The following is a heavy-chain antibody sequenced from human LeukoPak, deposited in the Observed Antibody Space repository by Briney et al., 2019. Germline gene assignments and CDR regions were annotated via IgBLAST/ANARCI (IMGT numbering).Heavy chain of an antibody. CDR3: AKDTSSPFFGVAYYFDS. Sequence: GRSLRLSCTVSGFTFSSYGMHWVRQAPGKGLEWVAVIWYDGTNKYYADSVKGRFTISRDNSKNTLYLQLNSLRAEDTAVYYCAKDTSSPFFGVAYYFDSGGQGTLVTVS. J-gene: IGHJ4*02. CDR1: GFTFSSYG. D-gene: IGHD3-3*01. V-gene: IGHV3-33*06. CDR2: IWYDGTNK.